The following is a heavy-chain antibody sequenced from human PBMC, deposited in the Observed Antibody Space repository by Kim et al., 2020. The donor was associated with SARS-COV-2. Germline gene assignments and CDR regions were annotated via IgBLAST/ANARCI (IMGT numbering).Heavy chain of an antibody. V-gene: IGHV3-30*18. CDR1: GFTFSSYG. CDR2: ISYDGSNK. CDR3: AKDRGFLEWLLAYYYYYGMDV. Sequence: GGSLRLSCAASGFTFSSYGMHWVRQAPGKGLEWVAVISYDGSNKYYADSVKGRFTISRDNSKNTLYLQMNSLRAEDTAVYYCAKDRGFLEWLLAYYYYYGMDVWGQGTTVTVSS. D-gene: IGHD3-3*01. J-gene: IGHJ6*02.